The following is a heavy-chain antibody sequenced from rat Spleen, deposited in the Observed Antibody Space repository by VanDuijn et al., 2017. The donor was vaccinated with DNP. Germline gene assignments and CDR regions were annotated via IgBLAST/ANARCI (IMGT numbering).Heavy chain of an antibody. CDR1: GFTFSAYY. J-gene: IGHJ2*01. Sequence: EVQLVESGGGLVQPGRSLKLSCAASGFTFSAYYMAWVRQAPAKGLEWVAYIGSPAYAPYYTDSVQGRFTVSRDNAKNTLFLQMDSLRSEDTATYFCVRWSSGHFDYWGQGVMVPVSS. CDR3: VRWSSGHFDY. D-gene: IGHD4-3*01. CDR2: IGSPAYAP. V-gene: IGHV5-25*01.